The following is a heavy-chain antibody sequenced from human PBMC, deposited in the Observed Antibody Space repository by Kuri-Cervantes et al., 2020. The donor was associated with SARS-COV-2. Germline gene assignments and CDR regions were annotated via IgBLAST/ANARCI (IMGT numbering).Heavy chain of an antibody. CDR3: VKAPEGPDDY. V-gene: IGHV3-74*01. Sequence: GESLKISCAASGFTFDDYGMSWVRQAPGKGLVWVSRINSDGSSTSYADSVKGRFTISRDNAKNTLYLQMNSLRAEDTAVYYCVKAPEGPDDYWGQGTLVTVSS. J-gene: IGHJ4*02. D-gene: IGHD6-6*01. CDR1: GFTFDDYG. CDR2: INSDGSST.